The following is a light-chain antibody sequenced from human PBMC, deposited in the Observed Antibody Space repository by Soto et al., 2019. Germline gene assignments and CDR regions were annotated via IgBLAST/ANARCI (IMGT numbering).Light chain of an antibody. CDR3: QQYTGPPNT. CDR2: GAS. Sequence: EIKLTQSPDTLCLSPGERATLSCRASQTVSSNYLAWCQQRPGQAPRLLIYGASTRAAGIPDRFSGSGSGTDFTLTITRLEPEDSAVYFCQQYTGPPNTFGQGTRLEIK. V-gene: IGKV3-20*01. J-gene: IGKJ5*01. CDR1: QTVSSNY.